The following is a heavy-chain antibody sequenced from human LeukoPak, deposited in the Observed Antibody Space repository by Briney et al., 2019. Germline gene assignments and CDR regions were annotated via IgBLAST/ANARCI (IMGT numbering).Heavy chain of an antibody. CDR1: GFTFSSYS. V-gene: IGHV3-23*01. D-gene: IGHD6-19*01. Sequence: GGSLRLSCAASGFTFSSYSMNLVRQAPGKGLEWVSAISGSGGSTYYADSVKGRFTISRDNSKNTLYLQMNSLRAEDTAVYYCAKGGHSSGWYRGYYFDYWGQGTLVTVSS. J-gene: IGHJ4*02. CDR3: AKGGHSSGWYRGYYFDY. CDR2: ISGSGGST.